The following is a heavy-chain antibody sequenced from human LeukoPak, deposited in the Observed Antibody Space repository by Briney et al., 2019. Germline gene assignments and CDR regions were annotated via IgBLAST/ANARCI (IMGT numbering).Heavy chain of an antibody. CDR1: GFTVSNNY. J-gene: IGHJ4*02. D-gene: IGHD1-26*01. CDR2: IYSGGSI. Sequence: GGSLRLSCAASGFTVSNNYMSWVRQAPGKGLEWVSVIYSGGSIYYADSVKGRFTISRDNSKNTLYLQMNSLTAEDTAVYYCARGGGSYYVTDHWGQGILVTVSS. CDR3: ARGGGSYYVTDH. V-gene: IGHV3-53*01.